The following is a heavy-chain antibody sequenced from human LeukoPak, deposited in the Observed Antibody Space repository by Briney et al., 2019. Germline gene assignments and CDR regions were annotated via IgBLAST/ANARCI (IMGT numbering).Heavy chain of an antibody. Sequence: GGSLRLSCAASGFTFSSHSMNWVRQAPGKGLEWVSSISSSSSYIYYADSVKGRFTISRDNAKNSLYLQMNSLRAEDTAVYYCARVRYSGSYYGMDVWGQGTTVTVSS. D-gene: IGHD1-26*01. V-gene: IGHV3-21*01. CDR2: ISSSSSYI. CDR1: GFTFSSHS. CDR3: ARVRYSGSYYGMDV. J-gene: IGHJ6*02.